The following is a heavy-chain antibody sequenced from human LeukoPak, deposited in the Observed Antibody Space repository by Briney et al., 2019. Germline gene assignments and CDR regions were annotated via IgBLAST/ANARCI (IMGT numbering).Heavy chain of an antibody. CDR3: ARGTGAQSGYDFLFDY. Sequence: GGSLRLSCAASGFTLSTYAMHWVRQAPGKGLEWVAGVSYDGTHIYYADSVKGRFTISRDSSKNTLYLQMNSLRTEDTAVYYCARGTGAQSGYDFLFDYWGRGTLVTVSS. CDR1: GFTLSTYA. CDR2: VSYDGTHI. D-gene: IGHD5-12*01. J-gene: IGHJ4*02. V-gene: IGHV3-30-3*01.